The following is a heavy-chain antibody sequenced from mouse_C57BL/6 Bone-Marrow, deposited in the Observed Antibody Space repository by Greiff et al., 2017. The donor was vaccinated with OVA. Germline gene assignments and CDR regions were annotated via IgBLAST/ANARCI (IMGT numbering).Heavy chain of an antibody. D-gene: IGHD2-5*01. Sequence: QVQLQQPGAELVKPGASVKMSCKASGYTFTSYWITWVKQRPGQGLEWIGRIYPGDGDTNYNGKFKGKATLTADKSSSTAYMQLSSLTSEDSAVYFCASSNYVMDYWGQGTSVTVSS. CDR1: GYTFTSYW. CDR3: ASSNYVMDY. CDR2: IYPGDGDT. V-gene: IGHV1-82*01. J-gene: IGHJ4*01.